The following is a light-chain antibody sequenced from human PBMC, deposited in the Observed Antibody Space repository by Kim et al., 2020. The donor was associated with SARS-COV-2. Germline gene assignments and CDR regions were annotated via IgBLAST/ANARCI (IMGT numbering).Light chain of an antibody. CDR1: GLGDNY. V-gene: IGLV3-1*01. Sequence: SYELTQPPSLSVSPGQTATITCFGQGLGDNYVPWYQQMPGQSPLLVIFQDSIRPSGISERFSASTSGHTATLTISEPLPVDEADYYCQAWDLSTVHFGGG. CDR3: QAWDLSTVH. J-gene: IGLJ2*01. CDR2: QDS.